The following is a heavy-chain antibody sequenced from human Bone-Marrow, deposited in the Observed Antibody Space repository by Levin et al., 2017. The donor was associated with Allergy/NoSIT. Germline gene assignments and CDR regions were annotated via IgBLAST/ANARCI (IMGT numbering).Heavy chain of an antibody. J-gene: IGHJ3*02. Sequence: GGSLRLSCVASGFTFNSYTMHWVRQAPGKGLEWVSSVSRGSDFTFYAESVKGRFSISRDNAKNSLYLHMYGLRAEDTAVYYCARPEGREIIVGTAFDIWGQGTLVSVSS. CDR3: ARPEGREIIVGTAFDI. CDR2: VSRGSDFT. D-gene: IGHD5-24*01. CDR1: GFTFNSYT. V-gene: IGHV3-21*06.